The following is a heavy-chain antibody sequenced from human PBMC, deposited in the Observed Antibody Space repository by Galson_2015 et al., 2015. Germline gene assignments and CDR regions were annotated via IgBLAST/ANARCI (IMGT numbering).Heavy chain of an antibody. Sequence: AMSLTCTVSGGSISSSSYYWGWIRQPQGKGQEWIGSFYYSGSTYYTQSLKSRVTISVETSKNQFSLKLNSVTAADTAVYYCARWYGTGYCSGVTCYVGGEDVWGQGTTVTVSS. D-gene: IGHD2-15*01. V-gene: IGHV4-39*01. J-gene: IGHJ6*02. CDR1: GGSISSSSYY. CDR3: ARWYGTGYCSGVTCYVGGEDV. CDR2: FYYSGST.